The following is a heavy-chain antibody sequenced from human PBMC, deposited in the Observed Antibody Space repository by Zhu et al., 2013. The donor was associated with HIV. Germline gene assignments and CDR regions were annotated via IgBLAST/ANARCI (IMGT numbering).Heavy chain of an antibody. D-gene: IGHD6-13*01. V-gene: IGHV1-2*02. CDR1: GYIFSHYY. CDR2: INPKSGGT. CDR3: AREQQLALYSWYYGLDV. Sequence: QVQLVQSGAEVKKPGSSVRVSCKASGYIFSHYYLHWVRQAPGQGLEWMGWINPKSGGTNYAQHFQGRVTMTRYTSISTAYMELSSLRSEDTAVYYCAREQQLALYSWYYGLDVWGQGTTVTVSS. J-gene: IGHJ6*01.